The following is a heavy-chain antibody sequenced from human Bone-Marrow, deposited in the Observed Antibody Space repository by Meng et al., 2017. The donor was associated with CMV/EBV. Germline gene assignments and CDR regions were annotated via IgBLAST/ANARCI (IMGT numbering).Heavy chain of an antibody. D-gene: IGHD1-26*01. Sequence: SGPTLVKPTQTLTLTCTFSGFSLSTSGMRVSWIRQLPGKALEWLARIDWDDDKFYSTALKNRLTISKDTSTNQVVLTMTNMDPVDTATSYCARDGIVGAPATYGMAVWGQGTTVTVSS. J-gene: IGHJ6*02. CDR2: IDWDDDK. CDR1: GFSLSTSGMR. V-gene: IGHV2-70D*14. CDR3: ARDGIVGAPATYGMAV.